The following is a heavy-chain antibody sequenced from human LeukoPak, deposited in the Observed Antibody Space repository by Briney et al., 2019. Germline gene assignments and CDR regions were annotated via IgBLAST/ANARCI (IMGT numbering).Heavy chain of an antibody. Sequence: TSETLSLTCTASGGSISSSSYYWAWIRQPPGKGLEWIGSIHYSGSTYYNPSLQSRVTISIDTSKNQFSLKLRFVTAADTAVYYCARVRCSGGSCPYYYYYMDVWGKGTTVTVSS. J-gene: IGHJ6*03. CDR1: GGSISSSSYY. CDR3: ARVRCSGGSCPYYYYYMDV. CDR2: IHYSGST. D-gene: IGHD2-15*01. V-gene: IGHV4-39*07.